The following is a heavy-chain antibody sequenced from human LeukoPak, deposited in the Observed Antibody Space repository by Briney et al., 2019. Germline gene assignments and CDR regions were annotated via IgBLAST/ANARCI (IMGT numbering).Heavy chain of an antibody. CDR2: INHSGGT. CDR1: GGSFNGYY. D-gene: IGHD6-13*01. J-gene: IGHJ4*02. CDR3: ARGDIAAAGAPLGY. V-gene: IGHV4-34*01. Sequence: SETLSLTCAVYGGSFNGYYWTWIRQPPGKGLEWIGEINHSGGTIYNPSLKSRVTMSVDTSKNQFSLKLSSVTAADTAVYYCARGDIAAAGAPLGYWGQGTLVTVSS.